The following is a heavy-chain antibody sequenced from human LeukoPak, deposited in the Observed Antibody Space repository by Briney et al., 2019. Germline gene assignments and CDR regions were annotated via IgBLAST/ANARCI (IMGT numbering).Heavy chain of an antibody. CDR1: GFTFSGSV. Sequence: GGSLRLSCAASGFTFSGSVMHWVRQASGKGLEWVALIRTKANNYATAFARTVKGRFTISRNDSKNKAYLQVDSLKTEDTAVYYCTSPKGDYSYYGMDVWGQGTTVTVSS. CDR3: TSPKGDYSYYGMDV. CDR2: IRTKANNYAT. V-gene: IGHV3-73*01. J-gene: IGHJ6*02.